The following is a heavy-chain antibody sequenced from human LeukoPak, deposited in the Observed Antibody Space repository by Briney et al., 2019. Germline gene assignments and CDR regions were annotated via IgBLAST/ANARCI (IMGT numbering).Heavy chain of an antibody. J-gene: IGHJ4*02. D-gene: IGHD2-15*01. Sequence: GGSLRLSCAASGFTFSNSALSWVRQAPGKGLNWVAFIRYDGNNKYYADSVKGRFTISRDNSKNMLYLEMNSLSTEDTAVYYCAKVRYCSGVNCYPDDNWGQGTLVTVSS. CDR2: IRYDGNNK. CDR1: GFTFSNSA. CDR3: AKVRYCSGVNCYPDDN. V-gene: IGHV3-30*02.